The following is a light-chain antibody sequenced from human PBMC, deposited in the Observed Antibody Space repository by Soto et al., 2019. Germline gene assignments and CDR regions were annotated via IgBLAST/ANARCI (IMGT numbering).Light chain of an antibody. Sequence: EIVWTQSPGTLSLSPGDRATLSCRASQSVSTNYLAWYQQSLGQAPRLLIYGASGRATGIPDRFSGNGSGTGFTLTLSRLEPEDFAVYYCHQYGSTPFTFGPGTKVAIK. V-gene: IGKV3-20*01. CDR3: HQYGSTPFT. J-gene: IGKJ3*01. CDR1: QSVSTNY. CDR2: GAS.